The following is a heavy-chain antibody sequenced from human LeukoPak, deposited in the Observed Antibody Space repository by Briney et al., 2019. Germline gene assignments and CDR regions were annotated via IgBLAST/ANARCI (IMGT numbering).Heavy chain of an antibody. V-gene: IGHV5-51*01. D-gene: IGHD2-2*01. CDR3: ASPPTRECSSISCPLSY. J-gene: IGHJ4*02. CDR1: GYSFTSYW. CDR2: IYPGDSDT. Sequence: GESLKISCKGSGYSFTSYWIAWVRQMPGKGLEWMGIIYPGDSDTRYSPSFQGQVTISVDKSVSAAYLQWSSLKAWDTAMYYCASPPTRECSSISCPLSYWGQGTLVTVSS.